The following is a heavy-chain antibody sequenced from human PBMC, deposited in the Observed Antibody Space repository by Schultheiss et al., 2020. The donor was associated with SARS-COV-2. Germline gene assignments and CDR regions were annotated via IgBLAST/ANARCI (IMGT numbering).Heavy chain of an antibody. Sequence: GESLKISCAASGFTFSCCGMHWVRQAPGKGLEWVAVISYDGSNKYYADSVKGRFTISRDNSKNTLYLQMNSLRAEDTAVYYCAKDRLHWCGGDCYLEYWGQGTLVTVSS. D-gene: IGHD2-21*01. CDR1: GFTFSCCG. J-gene: IGHJ4*02. CDR3: AKDRLHWCGGDCYLEY. V-gene: IGHV3-30*18. CDR2: ISYDGSNK.